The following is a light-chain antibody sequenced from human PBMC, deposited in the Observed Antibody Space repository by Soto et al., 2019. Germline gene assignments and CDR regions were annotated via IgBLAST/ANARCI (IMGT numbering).Light chain of an antibody. CDR1: QSISSH. CDR3: QQINTYPH. V-gene: IGKV1-17*01. Sequence: DIQMTQSPSSLSASVGDRVTITCRASQSISSHLNWYQQKPGKAPKLLIYAASSLQSGVPSRFSGSGSGTEFTLTISSLQPEDFATYFCQQINTYPHFGQGTRLEIK. J-gene: IGKJ5*01. CDR2: AAS.